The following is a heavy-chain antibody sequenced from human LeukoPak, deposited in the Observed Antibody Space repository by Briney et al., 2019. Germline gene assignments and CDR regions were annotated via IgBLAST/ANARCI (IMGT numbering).Heavy chain of an antibody. CDR1: EYTFTGYY. D-gene: IGHD5-18*01. V-gene: IGHV1-2*02. J-gene: IGHJ4*02. Sequence: GASVKVTCKTSEYTFTGYYMHWVRQAPGQGLEWMGWINPNSGGTNYAQKFQGRVTMTRDTSISTAYMELSSLRSDDTAVYYCARGGGYSYRYYFDYWGQGTLVTVSS. CDR2: INPNSGGT. CDR3: ARGGGYSYRYYFDY.